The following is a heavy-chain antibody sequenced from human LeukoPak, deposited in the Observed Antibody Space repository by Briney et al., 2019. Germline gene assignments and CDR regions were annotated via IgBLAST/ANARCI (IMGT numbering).Heavy chain of an antibody. Sequence: ASVKVSCKASGYTFTGYYMHWVRQAPGQGLEWMGWINPNSGGTNYAQKFQGRVTMTRDTSISTAYMELSRLRSDDTAVYYCAREGIVATGPFDYWGQGTLVTVSS. D-gene: IGHD5-12*01. J-gene: IGHJ4*02. V-gene: IGHV1-2*02. CDR2: INPNSGGT. CDR1: GYTFTGYY. CDR3: AREGIVATGPFDY.